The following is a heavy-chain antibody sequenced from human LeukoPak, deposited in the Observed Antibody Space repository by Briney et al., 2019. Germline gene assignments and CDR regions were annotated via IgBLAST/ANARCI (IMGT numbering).Heavy chain of an antibody. CDR3: ARGPIAARPPDHAFDI. CDR2: IYHSGST. D-gene: IGHD6-6*01. J-gene: IGHJ3*02. CDR1: GGSISSGGYS. V-gene: IGHV4-30-2*01. Sequence: TTSQTLSLTCAVSGGSISSGGYSWGWIRQPPGKGLEWFGYIYHSGSTYYNPSLKSRVTISVDRSKNQFSLKLSSVTAADTAVYYCARGPIAARPPDHAFDIWGQGTMVTVSS.